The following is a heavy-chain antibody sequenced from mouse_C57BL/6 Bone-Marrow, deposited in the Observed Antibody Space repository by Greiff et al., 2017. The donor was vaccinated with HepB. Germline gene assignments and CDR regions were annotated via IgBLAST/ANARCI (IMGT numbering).Heavy chain of an antibody. D-gene: IGHD2-4*01. CDR1: GYTFTSYG. V-gene: IGHV1-81*01. Sequence: QVQLKESGAELARPGASVKLSCKASGYTFTSYGISWVKQRPGQGLEWIGDIYPRSGNTYYNEKFKGKATLTADKSSSTAYMELRSLTSEDSAVCFCARDYDAFAYWGQGTLVTVSA. J-gene: IGHJ3*01. CDR2: IYPRSGNT. CDR3: ARDYDAFAY.